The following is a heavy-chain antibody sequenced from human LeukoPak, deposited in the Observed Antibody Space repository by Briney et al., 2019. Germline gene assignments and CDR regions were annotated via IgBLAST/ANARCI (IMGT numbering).Heavy chain of an antibody. CDR2: MYYSGST. Sequence: SETLSLPCTVSGGSISSSSYYWAWIRQPPGKGLEWIGSMYYSGSTYYNPSLKSRVTISVDTSKNQFSLKLSSVTAADTAVYYCASARAIHYIDYWAREPWSPSPQ. V-gene: IGHV4-39*07. J-gene: IGHJ4*02. D-gene: IGHD3-9*01. CDR1: GGSISSSSYY. CDR3: ASARAIHYIDY.